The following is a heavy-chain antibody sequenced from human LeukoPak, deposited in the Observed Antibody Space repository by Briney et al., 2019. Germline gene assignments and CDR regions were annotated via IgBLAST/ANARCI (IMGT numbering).Heavy chain of an antibody. V-gene: IGHV3-23*01. Sequence: GGSLRLSCAASGFRFSSYAMSWVRQAPGQGLEWVSTISGSSHSRTDYADSVKGRFTISRDNSKNTVTLQMKSLRPEDTAVYYCAKDPRTGSYSSWGQGTLVTVSS. CDR1: GFRFSSYA. CDR2: ISGSSHSRT. J-gene: IGHJ4*02. D-gene: IGHD1-26*01. CDR3: AKDPRTGSYSS.